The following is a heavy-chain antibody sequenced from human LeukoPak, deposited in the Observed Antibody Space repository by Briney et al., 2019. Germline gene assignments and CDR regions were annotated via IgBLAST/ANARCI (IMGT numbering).Heavy chain of an antibody. CDR2: INHSGST. Sequence: SETLSLTCAVYGGSFSRYYWSWIRQPPGKGLEWIGEINHSGSTNYNPSLKSRVTISINTSKNQFSLKLSSVTAADTALYYCARRNGQDIVPTFRRRYYFDYWGQGTLVTVSS. D-gene: IGHD5-12*01. CDR1: GGSFSRYY. J-gene: IGHJ4*02. CDR3: ARRNGQDIVPTFRRRYYFDY. V-gene: IGHV4-34*01.